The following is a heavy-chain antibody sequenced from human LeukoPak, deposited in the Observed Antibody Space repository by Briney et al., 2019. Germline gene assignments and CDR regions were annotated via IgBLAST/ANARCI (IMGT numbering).Heavy chain of an antibody. CDR3: AHPNPGSLWFGSPTVY. CDR1: GFSLSTSGVG. D-gene: IGHD3-10*01. CDR2: IYWDDDK. J-gene: IGHJ4*02. Sequence: SGPTLVKPTQTLTPTCTFSGFSLSTSGVGVGWIRQPPGKALEWLALIYWDDDKRYSPSLKSRLTITKDTSKNQVVLTMTNMDPVDTATYYCAHPNPGSLWFGSPTVYWGQGTLVTVSS. V-gene: IGHV2-5*02.